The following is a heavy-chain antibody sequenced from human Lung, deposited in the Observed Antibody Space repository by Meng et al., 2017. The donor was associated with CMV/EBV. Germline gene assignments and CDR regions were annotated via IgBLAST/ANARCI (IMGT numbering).Heavy chain of an antibody. CDR3: ARDQLLLGGFYYNGMDV. V-gene: IGHV1-69*04. D-gene: IGHD3/OR15-3a*01. Sequence: VSCXASGGTFSSYSFSWVRQAPGQGLEWMGRIIPIFGLANYTQKFQGRVTISADKSTSIVSMELSSLRSEDTAVYYCARDQLLLGGFYYNGMDVWGQGTXVTGAS. J-gene: IGHJ6*02. CDR2: IIPIFGLA. CDR1: GGTFSSYS.